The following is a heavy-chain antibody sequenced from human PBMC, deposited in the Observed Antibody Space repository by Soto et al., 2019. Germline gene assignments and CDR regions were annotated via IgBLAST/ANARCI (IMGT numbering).Heavy chain of an antibody. V-gene: IGHV1-3*01. CDR3: AREIGYCSGGSCRYYYGMDV. CDR1: GYTFTSYA. CDR2: INAGNGNT. J-gene: IGHJ6*02. D-gene: IGHD2-15*01. Sequence: ASVKASCKASGYTFTSYAMHWVRQAPGQRLEWMGWINAGNGNTKYSQKFQGRVTITRDTSASTAYMELSSLRSEDTAVYYCAREIGYCSGGSCRYYYGMDVWGQGTTVTV.